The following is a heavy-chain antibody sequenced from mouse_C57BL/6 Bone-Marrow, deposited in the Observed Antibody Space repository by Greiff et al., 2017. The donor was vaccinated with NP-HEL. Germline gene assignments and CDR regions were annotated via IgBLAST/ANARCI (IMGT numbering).Heavy chain of an antibody. CDR3: ARGGNYGSGYFDV. D-gene: IGHD1-1*01. CDR1: GYTFTSYW. V-gene: IGHV1-64*01. CDR2: IHPNSGST. J-gene: IGHJ1*03. Sequence: QVQLQQPGAELVKPGASVKLSCKASGYTFTSYWMHWVKQRPGQGLEWIGMIHPNSGSTNYNEKFKSKATLTVDKSSSTADMQLSSLTSEDSAVYYCARGGNYGSGYFDVWGTGTTVTVSS.